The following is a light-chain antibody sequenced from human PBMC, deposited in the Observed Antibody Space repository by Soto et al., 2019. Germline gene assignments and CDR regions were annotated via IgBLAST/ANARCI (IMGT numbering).Light chain of an antibody. V-gene: IGLV2-14*03. CDR1: SSDIGTYTY. Sequence: QSVLTQPASVSGSPGQSITISCTGTSSDIGTYTYVSWFQHHPGKAPKLIIFDVSNRPSGISDRFSGFTSANTAYLTISRVQPEDEADYHCRSYTTLKTVVFGGGTKLTVL. CDR3: RSYTTLKTVV. J-gene: IGLJ2*01. CDR2: DVS.